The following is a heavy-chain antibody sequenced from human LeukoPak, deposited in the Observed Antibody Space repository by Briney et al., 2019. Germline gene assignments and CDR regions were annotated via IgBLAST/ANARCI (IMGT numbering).Heavy chain of an antibody. Sequence: SQTLSLTCAVSGGSINSGAYSWSWIRQPPGKGLEWIGYIYRSGSTYYNPSLRSRVTISVDRSKNQFSLRLSSVTAADAAMYYCARFYGDYQNYFDYWGQGTLVTVSS. V-gene: IGHV4-30-2*01. CDR1: GGSINSGAYS. J-gene: IGHJ4*02. CDR3: ARFYGDYQNYFDY. D-gene: IGHD4-17*01. CDR2: IYRSGST.